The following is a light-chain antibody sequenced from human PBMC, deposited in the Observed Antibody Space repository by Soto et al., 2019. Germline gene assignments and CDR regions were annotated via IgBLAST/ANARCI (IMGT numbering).Light chain of an antibody. CDR2: DAS. CDR3: QQRSKWPYT. CDR1: QGVGSY. Sequence: EVVLTKSPATLSLTPGERATLSCRASQGVGSYLAWYQQKCGQAPRLLIYDASKRATGIPARFSGSGSGTDFTLTISSLEPEDFAVYYCQQRSKWPYTFGQGMKLEIK. J-gene: IGKJ2*01. V-gene: IGKV3-11*01.